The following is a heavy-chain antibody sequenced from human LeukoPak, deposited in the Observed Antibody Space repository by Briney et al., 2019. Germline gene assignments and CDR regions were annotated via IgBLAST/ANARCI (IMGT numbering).Heavy chain of an antibody. V-gene: IGHV1-2*02. CDR3: ARGAYSTGWLGF. Sequence: ASVKVSCKASGYTFTGYYIHWVRQAPGQGLEWMGWINPNSDGTNYPRKFQGRDTMTRDTSMSTAYMELSRLRSDDTAVYYCARGAYSTGWLGFWGQGTLVTVSS. CDR2: INPNSDGT. CDR1: GYTFTGYY. J-gene: IGHJ5*01. D-gene: IGHD6-19*01.